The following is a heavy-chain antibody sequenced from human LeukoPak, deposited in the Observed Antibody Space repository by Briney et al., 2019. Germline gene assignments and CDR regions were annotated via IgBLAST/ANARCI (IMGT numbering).Heavy chain of an antibody. J-gene: IGHJ4*02. CDR1: RFTFSSYS. CDR3: ARLGGYSKSFDY. V-gene: IGHV3-21*01. D-gene: IGHD4-11*01. CDR2: ISSSSSYI. Sequence: AGGSLRLSCAASRFTFSSYSMNWVRQAPGKGLEWVSSISSSSSYIYYADSVKGRFTISRDNAKNSLYLQMNSLRAEDTAVYYCARLGGYSKSFDYWGQGTLVTVSS.